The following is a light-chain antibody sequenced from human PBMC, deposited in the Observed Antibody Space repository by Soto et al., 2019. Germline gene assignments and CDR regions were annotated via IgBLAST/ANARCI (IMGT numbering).Light chain of an antibody. CDR1: SSNIGSHF. CDR3: AVWDQSLTGWV. Sequence: QSVLTQPPSASGTPGQSLTISCSGSSSNIGSHFVYWYQHLPGTAPKLLIFRDGQRPSGVPARFFGSKSGTSASLAISGLRSEDEADYYCAVWDQSLTGWVFGGGTQLT. V-gene: IGLV1-47*01. CDR2: RDG. J-gene: IGLJ3*02.